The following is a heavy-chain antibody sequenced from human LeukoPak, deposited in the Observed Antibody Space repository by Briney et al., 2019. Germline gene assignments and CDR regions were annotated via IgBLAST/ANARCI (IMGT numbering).Heavy chain of an antibody. CDR2: IIPIFGTA. CDR1: GGTFSSYA. Sequence: ASVKVSCKASGGTFSSYAISWVRQAPGQGLEWMGGIIPIFGTANYAQKFQGRVTITADKSTSTAYMELSSLRSEDTAVYYCASSHRRYGDYDYWGQGTLVTVSS. CDR3: ASSHRRYGDYDY. V-gene: IGHV1-69*06. D-gene: IGHD4-17*01. J-gene: IGHJ4*02.